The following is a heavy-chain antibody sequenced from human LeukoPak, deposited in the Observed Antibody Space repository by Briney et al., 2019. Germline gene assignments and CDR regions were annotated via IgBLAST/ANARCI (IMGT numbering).Heavy chain of an antibody. D-gene: IGHD1-1*01. CDR3: ARRAYSAAYWKHFDY. V-gene: IGHV4-4*02. CDR1: GGSISSSNW. CDR2: IYHSGST. J-gene: IGHJ4*02. Sequence: PSETLSLTCAVSGGSISSSNWWSWVRQPPGKGLEWIGEIYHSGSTNYNPSLKSRVTISVDTSKNQFSLKLNSVTAADTAVYFCARRAYSAAYWKHFDYWGQGTLVTVSS.